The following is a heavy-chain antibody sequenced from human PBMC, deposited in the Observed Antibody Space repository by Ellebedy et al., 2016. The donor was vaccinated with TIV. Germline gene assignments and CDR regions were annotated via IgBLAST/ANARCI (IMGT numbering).Heavy chain of an antibody. J-gene: IGHJ3*01. V-gene: IGHV2-70*04. CDR3: ARISRDAFDV. Sequence: SGPTLVKPTETLTLTCTLSGLSVSSNGMRVSWIRQPPGKALEWLARIDWDDDTFYTTSLRTRLTISKDTSKNQVVLTMTVMEPVDTPTYYCARISRDAFDVWGQGTMVTVSS. CDR2: IDWDDDT. CDR1: GLSVSSNGMR.